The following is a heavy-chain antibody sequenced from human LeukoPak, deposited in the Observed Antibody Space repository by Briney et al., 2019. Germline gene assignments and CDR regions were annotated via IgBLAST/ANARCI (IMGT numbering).Heavy chain of an antibody. Sequence: SETLSLTCTVSGGSISTYYWNWIRQPPGKGLEWIGYIYHSGSTNYNPSLQSRVTISVDTSKNQFSLNLNSVTAADTAVYYCARGGAARLYFQNWGQGTLVTVSS. D-gene: IGHD6-6*01. J-gene: IGHJ1*01. CDR1: GGSISTYY. V-gene: IGHV4-59*01. CDR2: IYHSGST. CDR3: ARGGAARLYFQN.